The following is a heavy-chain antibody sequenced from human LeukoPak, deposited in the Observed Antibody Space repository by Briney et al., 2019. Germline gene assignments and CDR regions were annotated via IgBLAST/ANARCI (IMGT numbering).Heavy chain of an antibody. CDR3: VRTFVGAIDLDY. V-gene: IGHV1-8*01. D-gene: IGHD1-26*01. J-gene: IGHJ4*02. CDR1: GYTFTSYD. Sequence: ASVKVSCKASGYTFTSYDINWVRQATGQGLEWIGWMNPNSGNTGYAQKFQGRVTMTRNTSISQAYMEVSSLRSEDTAVYYCVRTFVGAIDLDYWGQGTLVTVSS. CDR2: MNPNSGNT.